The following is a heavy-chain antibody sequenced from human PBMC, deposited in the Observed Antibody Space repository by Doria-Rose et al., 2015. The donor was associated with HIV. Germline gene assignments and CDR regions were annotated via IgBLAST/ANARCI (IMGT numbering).Heavy chain of an antibody. V-gene: IGHV2-26*01. Sequence: QITLKESGPVLVKPTETLTLTCTVSGVSLSSPGMGVSWIRQPPGKALGWLANIFSDDERSYKPSLKSRLTISRRTSKSQVVLTMTDMDPVDTATYYCARIKSSRWYHKYYFDCWGQGTLVIVSA. CDR1: GVSLSSPGMG. D-gene: IGHD6-13*01. J-gene: IGHJ4*02. CDR2: IFSDDER. CDR3: ARIKSSRWYHKYYFDC.